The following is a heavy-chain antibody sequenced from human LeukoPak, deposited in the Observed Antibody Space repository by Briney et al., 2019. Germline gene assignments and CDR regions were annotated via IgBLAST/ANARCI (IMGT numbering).Heavy chain of an antibody. Sequence: TGGSLRLSCAASGFTFRSAWMNWIRQAPGKGLVWVSRITSDGTSAAYADSVKGRFTISRDNAKNTLYLQMSSLRAEDTAVYYCARDGIAAVPNDYWGQGTLVTVSS. CDR1: GFTFRSAW. CDR3: ARDGIAAVPNDY. CDR2: ITSDGTSA. D-gene: IGHD6-13*01. V-gene: IGHV3-74*01. J-gene: IGHJ4*02.